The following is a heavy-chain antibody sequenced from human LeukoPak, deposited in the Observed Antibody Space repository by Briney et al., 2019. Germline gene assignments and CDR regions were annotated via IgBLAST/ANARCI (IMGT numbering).Heavy chain of an antibody. J-gene: IGHJ5*02. CDR2: MYTSGDT. CDR1: GGSISGYY. V-gene: IGHV4-4*07. D-gene: IGHD6-6*01. Sequence: SETLSLTCTVSGGSISGYYWTWIRQPADKRLEWLGRMYTSGDTYYNPSLRSRLTISLDKAKNQISLDVRSVTAADTAVYYCARGVAGGAARVSFWFDPWGQGTLVTVSS. CDR3: ARGVAGGAARVSFWFDP.